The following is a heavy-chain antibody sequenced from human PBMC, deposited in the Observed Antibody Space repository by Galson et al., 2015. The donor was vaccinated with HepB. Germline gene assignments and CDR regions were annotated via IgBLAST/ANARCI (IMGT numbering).Heavy chain of an antibody. CDR3: AKGDRAANWYFDL. J-gene: IGHJ2*01. D-gene: IGHD6-25*01. CDR2: ISYDGSNK. CDR1: GFTFSSYG. Sequence: SLRLSCAVSGFTFSSYGMHWVRQAPGKGLEWVAVISYDGSNKYYADSVKGRFTISRDNSKNTLYLQMNSLRAEDTAVYYCAKGDRAANWYFDLWGRGTLVTVSS. V-gene: IGHV3-30*18.